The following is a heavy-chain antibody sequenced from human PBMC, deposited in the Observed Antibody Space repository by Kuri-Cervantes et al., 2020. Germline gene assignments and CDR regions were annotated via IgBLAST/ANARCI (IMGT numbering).Heavy chain of an antibody. V-gene: IGHV3-30*03. CDR2: ISDDGSKK. D-gene: IGHD5-24*01. CDR3: VGYNNRWHGREFDP. J-gene: IGHJ5*02. Sequence: GESLKISCAASGFTFSTYGVHWVRQAPGKGLEWVALISDDGSKKYYADYVKGRFTISRDNSKNTLFLEINSLRAEDTAMYYCVGYNNRWHGREFDPWGQGTLVTVSS. CDR1: GFTFSTYG.